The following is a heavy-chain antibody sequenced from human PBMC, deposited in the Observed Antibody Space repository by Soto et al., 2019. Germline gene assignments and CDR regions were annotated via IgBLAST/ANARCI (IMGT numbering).Heavy chain of an antibody. V-gene: IGHV3-21*01. CDR2: ISSSSSYI. J-gene: IGHJ4*02. CDR1: GFTFISYS. Sequence: PGGSLRLSCAASGFTFISYSMNWVRQAPGKGLEWVSSISSSSSYIYYADSVKGRFTISRDNAKNSLYLQMNSLRAEDAAVYYCARVKRSIAARHFDYWGQGTLVTVSS. D-gene: IGHD6-6*01. CDR3: ARVKRSIAARHFDY.